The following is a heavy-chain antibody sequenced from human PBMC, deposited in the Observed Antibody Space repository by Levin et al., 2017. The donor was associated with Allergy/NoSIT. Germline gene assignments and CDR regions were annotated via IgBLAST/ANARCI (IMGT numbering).Heavy chain of an antibody. V-gene: IGHV3-33*01. CDR1: GFTFSSYG. Sequence: GGSLRLSCAASGFTFSSYGMHWVRQAPGKGLEWVAVIWYDGSNKYYADSVKGRFTISRDNSKNTLYLQMNSLRAEDTAVYYCARNGRGWGYMDVWGKGTTVTVSS. CDR3: ARNGRGWGYMDV. D-gene: IGHD2-15*01. J-gene: IGHJ6*03. CDR2: IWYDGSNK.